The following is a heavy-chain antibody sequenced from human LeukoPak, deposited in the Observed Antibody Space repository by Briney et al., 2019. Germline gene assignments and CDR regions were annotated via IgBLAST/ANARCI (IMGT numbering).Heavy chain of an antibody. Sequence: PSETLTLTCTVSGGSISSSYWSWFRQPPGKGLEWIGYIYYSGTTKYNPSLKSRVTISVDTSKNQFSLKVNSVAAADTAVYYCANTQHWLAFDYWSQGTLVTVSS. CDR2: IYYSGTT. CDR1: GGSISSSY. CDR3: ANTQHWLAFDY. J-gene: IGHJ4*02. D-gene: IGHD6-19*01. V-gene: IGHV4-59*01.